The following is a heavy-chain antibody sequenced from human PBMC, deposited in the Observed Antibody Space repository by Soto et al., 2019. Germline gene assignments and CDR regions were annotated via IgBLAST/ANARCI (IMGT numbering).Heavy chain of an antibody. CDR2: TYYRSKWYN. CDR3: ERDRWVVDTLYGRDV. V-gene: IGHV6-1*01. CDR1: GDSVSSNSAA. D-gene: IGHD2-15*01. J-gene: IGHJ6*04. Sequence: SQTLSLTCAISGDSVSSNSAAWSWIRLSPSRSVEWLGRTYYRSKWYNDYAVSVKSRITINPDTYKNQFSLQLNSVTPEDTAVYYCERDRWVVDTLYGRDVGGKGTTVTVPS.